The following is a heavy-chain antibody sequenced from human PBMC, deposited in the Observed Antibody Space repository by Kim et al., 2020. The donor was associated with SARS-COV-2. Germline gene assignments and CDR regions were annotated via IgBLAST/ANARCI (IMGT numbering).Heavy chain of an antibody. CDR2: ISSSSSYI. Sequence: GGSLRLSCAASGFTFSSYSMNWVRQAPGKGLEWVSPISSSSSYIYYADSVKGRFTISRDNAKNSLYLQMNSLRAEDTAVYYCARAELERPLIYYYGMDVWGQGTTVTVSS. J-gene: IGHJ6*02. CDR1: GFTFSSYS. CDR3: ARAELERPLIYYYGMDV. V-gene: IGHV3-21*01. D-gene: IGHD1-1*01.